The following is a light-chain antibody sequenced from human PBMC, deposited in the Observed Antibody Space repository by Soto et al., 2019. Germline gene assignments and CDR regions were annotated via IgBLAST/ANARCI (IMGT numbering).Light chain of an antibody. CDR1: QSISSW. Sequence: DIQMPQSPSTLSASVGDRVTITCRASQSISSWLAWYQQKPGEAPKLLIYKASSLESGVPSRFSGSGSGTEFTLTISSLQPDDFATYYCQQYNSYWTFGQGTKVDIK. CDR3: QQYNSYWT. J-gene: IGKJ1*01. CDR2: KAS. V-gene: IGKV1-5*03.